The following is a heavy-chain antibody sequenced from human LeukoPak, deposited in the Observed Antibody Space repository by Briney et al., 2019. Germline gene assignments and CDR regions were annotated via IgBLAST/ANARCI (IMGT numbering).Heavy chain of an antibody. CDR1: GGSISSISYY. J-gene: IGHJ4*02. D-gene: IGHD3-16*01. Sequence: PSETLSLTSTVSGGSISSISYYWGWIRQPPGKEREWIGNIYDSGTIYNNPSLKSRVTISVDTSKNQFSLRLSSVTAADTAVYYCARVGPRLRWYIDYWGQGTLVTVSS. V-gene: IGHV4-39*07. CDR2: IYDSGTI. CDR3: ARVGPRLRWYIDY.